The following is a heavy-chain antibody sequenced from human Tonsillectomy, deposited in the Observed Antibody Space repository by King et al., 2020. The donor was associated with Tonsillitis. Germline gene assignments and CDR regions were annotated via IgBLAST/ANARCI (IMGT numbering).Heavy chain of an antibody. CDR2: ISGSSYST. V-gene: IGHV3-23*04. D-gene: IGHD6-19*01. J-gene: IGHJ4*02. CDR1: GFTFSSYA. Sequence: VQLVESGGGLVQPGGSLRLSCAASGFTFSSYAMGWVRQVPGKGLEWVSTISGSSYSTYYPDSVKGRVTISRDNSNHTLYLQMHSLRPEDTALYYCAKLPHSSGWSSPFDYWGQGTLVTVSS. CDR3: AKLPHSSGWSSPFDY.